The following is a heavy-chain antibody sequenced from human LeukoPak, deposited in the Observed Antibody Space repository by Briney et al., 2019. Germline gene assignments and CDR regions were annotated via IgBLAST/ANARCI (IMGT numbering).Heavy chain of an antibody. CDR2: ISGSGGST. J-gene: IGHJ4*02. Sequence: GGSLRLSCAASGFTFSSYGMSWVRQAPGKGLEWVSAISGSGGSTYYADSVKGRFTISRDNSKNTLYLQMNSLRAEDTAVYYCAKPHYGSGSPLYFDYWGQGTLVTVSS. CDR1: GFTFSSYG. D-gene: IGHD3-10*01. CDR3: AKPHYGSGSPLYFDY. V-gene: IGHV3-23*01.